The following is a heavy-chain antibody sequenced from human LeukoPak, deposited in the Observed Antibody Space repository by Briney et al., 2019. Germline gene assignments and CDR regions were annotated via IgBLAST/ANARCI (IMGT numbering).Heavy chain of an antibody. J-gene: IGHJ4*02. D-gene: IGHD3-10*01. CDR2: IRSKANSYAT. V-gene: IGHV3-73*01. Sequence: GGSLRLSCAASGFTFSGSAMHWVRQASGKGLEWVGRIRSKANSYATAYAASVKGRFTISRDDSKNTAYLQMNSPKTEDTAVYYCTRWFGELLIDYWGQGTLVTVSS. CDR1: GFTFSGSA. CDR3: TRWFGELLIDY.